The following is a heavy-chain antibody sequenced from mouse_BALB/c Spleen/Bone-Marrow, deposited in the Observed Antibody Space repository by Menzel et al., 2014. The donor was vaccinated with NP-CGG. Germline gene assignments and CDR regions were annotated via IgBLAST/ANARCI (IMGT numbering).Heavy chain of an antibody. V-gene: IGHV1-63*01. CDR3: ARGRSLDY. CDR2: IYPGSGNT. CDR1: GYASTNYW. Sequence: VQVVESGAELVRPGTSVKISCKASGYASTNYWLGWVKQRPGHGLEWIGDIYPGSGNTYYNEKFKGKFTLTADKSSSTAYMQLSSLTSEDSAVYFCARGRSLDYWGQGTTLTVSS. J-gene: IGHJ2*01.